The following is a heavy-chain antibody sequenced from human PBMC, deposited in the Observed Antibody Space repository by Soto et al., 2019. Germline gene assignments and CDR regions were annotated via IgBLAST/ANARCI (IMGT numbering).Heavy chain of an antibody. Sequence: ASAKASCKASGYAFTSYGLFWVRQAPGPGLEWMGWISAYNGNTNYAQKLQGRVTMTTDTSTSTAYMELRSLRSDDTAVYYCARDPGETAAAGKGWFDPWGQGPRGNVAS. J-gene: IGHJ5*02. V-gene: IGHV1-18*01. D-gene: IGHD6-13*01. CDR2: ISAYNGNT. CDR1: GYAFTSYG. CDR3: ARDPGETAAAGKGWFDP.